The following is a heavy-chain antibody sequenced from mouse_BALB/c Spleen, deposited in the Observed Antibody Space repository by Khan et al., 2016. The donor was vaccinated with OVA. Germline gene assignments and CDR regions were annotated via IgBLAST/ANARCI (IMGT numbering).Heavy chain of an antibody. D-gene: IGHD2-10*01. J-gene: IGHJ4*01. V-gene: IGHV2-6-1*01. Sequence: VQLQQSGPGLVAPSQSLSITCTISGFSLTNYGIHWVRQPPGKGLEWLVMIWSDGSTTYNSALKSRLSISKDNSKSQVFLKMNSLQTDDTAMYYCARQPYYHYNIMDYWGKGTSVTVSS. CDR3: ARQPYYHYNIMDY. CDR1: GFSLTNYG. CDR2: IWSDGST.